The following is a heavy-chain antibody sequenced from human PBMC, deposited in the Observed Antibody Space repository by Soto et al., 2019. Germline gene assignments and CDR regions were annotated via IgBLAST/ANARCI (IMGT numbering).Heavy chain of an antibody. CDR3: VTSLNYDFWRDGGRHYYFDY. CDR2: IYHSVST. CDR1: GCSLSSSYL. V-gene: IGHV4-4*01. Sequence: ETLSLTFAFSGCSLSSSYLLNWFLQPPGKGLEWIGKIYHSVSTNYNPSLKNRVTISVDKSNNQFSLRLSSVTAADTAVYFCVTSLNYDFWRDGGRHYYFDYWGQGTLVTVSS. D-gene: IGHD3-3*01. J-gene: IGHJ4*02.